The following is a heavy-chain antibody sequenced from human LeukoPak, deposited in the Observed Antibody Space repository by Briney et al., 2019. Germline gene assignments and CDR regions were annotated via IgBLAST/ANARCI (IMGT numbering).Heavy chain of an antibody. J-gene: IGHJ4*02. CDR2: IWYDGSNR. V-gene: IGHV3-33*01. CDR1: GFTLSNYG. Sequence: GGSLRLSCAASGFTLSNYGIHWDRQAPGKGLELVTVIWYDGSNRYYADSVKGRITGSRDISKNTVHVQINSLRVDDTAVYYCARGTGAKRYYFDLWGQGVPVTVSS. CDR3: ARGTGAKRYYFDL.